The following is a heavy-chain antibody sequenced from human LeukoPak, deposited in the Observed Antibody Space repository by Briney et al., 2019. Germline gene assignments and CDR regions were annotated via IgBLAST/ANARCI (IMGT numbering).Heavy chain of an antibody. Sequence: KTSETLSLTCTVSGGSISSYYWSWTRQPAGRGLEWIGRIYTSGSTNYNPSLKSRVTMSVDTSKNQFSLKLSSVTAADTAVYYCARDSHYYYMDVWSKGTTVTVSS. CDR3: ARDSHYYYMDV. CDR1: GGSISSYY. CDR2: IYTSGST. V-gene: IGHV4-4*07. J-gene: IGHJ6*03.